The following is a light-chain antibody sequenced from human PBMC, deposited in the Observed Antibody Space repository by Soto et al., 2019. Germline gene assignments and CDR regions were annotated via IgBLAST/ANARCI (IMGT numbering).Light chain of an antibody. J-gene: IGKJ1*01. V-gene: IGKV3-15*01. CDR1: QSVTSN. Sequence: EVVMTQSPATLSVSPGERATLSCRASQSVTSNLVWFQQKPGQAPRPLIYVASIRATGIPARFSGSGSGTEFTLTISSLQSEDFAVYYCQQYNNWPWTFGQGTKLEIK. CDR2: VAS. CDR3: QQYNNWPWT.